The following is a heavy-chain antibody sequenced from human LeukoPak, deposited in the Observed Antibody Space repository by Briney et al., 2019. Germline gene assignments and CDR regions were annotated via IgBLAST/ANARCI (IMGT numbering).Heavy chain of an antibody. CDR3: ARGRAAAAY. Sequence: SETLSLTCAVYGGSFSGYYWSWIRQPPGKGLEWIGEINHSGSTNYNPSLKSRATISVDTSENQFSLKLSSVTAADTAVYYCARGRAAAAYWGQGTLVTVSS. CDR1: GGSFSGYY. D-gene: IGHD6-13*01. V-gene: IGHV4-34*01. J-gene: IGHJ4*02. CDR2: INHSGST.